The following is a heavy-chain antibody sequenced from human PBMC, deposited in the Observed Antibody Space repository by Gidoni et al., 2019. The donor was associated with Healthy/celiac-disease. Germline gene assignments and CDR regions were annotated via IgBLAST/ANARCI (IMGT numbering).Heavy chain of an antibody. CDR3: ARALGWAANSIAVAGRKGYYGMDV. J-gene: IGHJ6*02. V-gene: IGHV3-30-3*01. Sequence: QVQLVVSGGGVVQPGRSLSLSCAASGFTFSSYAFHWVPQAPGKGLEWVAVISNDGSNKYYADSVKGRFTISRDNSKNTLYLQMNSLRAEDTAVYYCARALGWAANSIAVAGRKGYYGMDVWGQGTTVTVSS. D-gene: IGHD6-19*01. CDR1: GFTFSSYA. CDR2: ISNDGSNK.